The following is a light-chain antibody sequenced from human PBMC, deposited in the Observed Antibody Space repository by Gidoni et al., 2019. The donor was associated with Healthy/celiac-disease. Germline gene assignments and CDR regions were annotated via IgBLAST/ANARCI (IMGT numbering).Light chain of an antibody. CDR2: CGS. V-gene: IGKV2-28*01. CDR3: MQALQTPRFT. CDR1: QSLLHSIGYNY. Sequence: DIVMTQSPLSLPVTPGEPASISCRSSQSLLHSIGYNYLDWYLQKPGQSPQLLIYCGSNRASGVPDRFSGSGSGTDFTLKISRVEAEDVGFYYCMQALQTPRFTFGPGTKVDIK. J-gene: IGKJ3*01.